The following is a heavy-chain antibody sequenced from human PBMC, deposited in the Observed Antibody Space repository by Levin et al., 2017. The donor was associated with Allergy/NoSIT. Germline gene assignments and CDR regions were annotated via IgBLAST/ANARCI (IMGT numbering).Heavy chain of an antibody. V-gene: IGHV4-34*01. CDR3: ARLGYCSSTSCYAWSHFYDYYMDG. J-gene: IGHJ6*03. Sequence: SETLSLTCAVYGGSFSGYYWSWIRQPPGKGLEWIGEINHSGSTNYNPSLKSRVTISVDTSKNQFSLKLSSVTAADTAVYYCARLGYCSSTSCYAWSHFYDYYMDGWGKGTTVTVSS. D-gene: IGHD2-2*01. CDR2: INHSGST. CDR1: GGSFSGYY.